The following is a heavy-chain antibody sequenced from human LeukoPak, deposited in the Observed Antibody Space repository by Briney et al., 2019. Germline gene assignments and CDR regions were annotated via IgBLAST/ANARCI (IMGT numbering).Heavy chain of an antibody. CDR1: GFTFSSYE. Sequence: GGSLRLSCAASGFTFSSYEMNWVRQAPGKGLEWVSYISSSGSTIYYADSVKGRFTISRDNAKNSLYLQMNSLRAEDTAVYYCARDYYGSGSYYIYYYYYGMDVWGQGTTVTVSS. J-gene: IGHJ6*02. D-gene: IGHD3-10*01. V-gene: IGHV3-48*03. CDR3: ARDYYGSGSYYIYYYYYGMDV. CDR2: ISSSGSTI.